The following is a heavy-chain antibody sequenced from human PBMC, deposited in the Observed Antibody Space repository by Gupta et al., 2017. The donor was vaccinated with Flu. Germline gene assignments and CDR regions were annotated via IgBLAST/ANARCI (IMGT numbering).Heavy chain of an antibody. CDR2: INIDGTTT. CDR3: ARGGVGKCGGGSCAGYYYHGMDV. J-gene: IGHJ6*02. V-gene: IGHV3-74*01. D-gene: IGHD2-15*01. Sequence: RHWVRQAPGKGLVWVSRINIDGTTTNYADSVRGRFTISRDNAKNTLYLQMNSLRVDDTAVYYCARGGVGKCGGGSCAGYYYHGMDVWGQGATVTVSS.